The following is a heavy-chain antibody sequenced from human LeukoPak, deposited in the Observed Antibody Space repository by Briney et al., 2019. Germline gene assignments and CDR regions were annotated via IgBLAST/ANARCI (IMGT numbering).Heavy chain of an antibody. CDR2: IIPMFGTT. CDR3: ARDTGASLDY. V-gene: IGHV1-69*01. J-gene: IGHJ4*02. D-gene: IGHD4-11*01. Sequence: SVKVSCKASEVTFSSYAISWVRQAPGQGLEWMGGIIPMFGTTNYAQKFQGRVTITADESTSTAYVELSSLRSEDTAIYYCARDTGASLDYCGQGTLVTVSS. CDR1: EVTFSSYA.